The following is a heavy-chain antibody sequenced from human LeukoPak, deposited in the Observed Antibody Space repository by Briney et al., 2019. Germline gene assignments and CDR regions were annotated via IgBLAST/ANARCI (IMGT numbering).Heavy chain of an antibody. CDR2: INHSGST. CDR3: ARVDYYGDSLAFDY. J-gene: IGHJ4*02. V-gene: IGHV4-34*01. CDR1: GGSFSGYH. Sequence: SETLSLTCAVYGGSFSGYHWSWIRQPPGKGLEWIGEINHSGSTNYNPSLKSRVTISVDTSKNQFSLKLSSVTAADTAVYYCARVDYYGDSLAFDYWGQGTLVTVSS. D-gene: IGHD4-17*01.